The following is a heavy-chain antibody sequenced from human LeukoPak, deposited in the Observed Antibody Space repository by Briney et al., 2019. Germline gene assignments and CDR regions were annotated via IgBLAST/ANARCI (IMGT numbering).Heavy chain of an antibody. J-gene: IGHJ4*02. CDR3: ARGPPLDY. CDR2: ISSSSTYI. CDR1: GFTFSTYS. Sequence: GGSLRLSCAASGFTFSTYSMNWVRQAPGQGLEWVSSISSSSTYIYYADSVKGRFTISRDNAKNSLYLQMNSLRVEDTAVYYCARGPPLDYLGQGSLVTVCS. V-gene: IGHV3-21*01.